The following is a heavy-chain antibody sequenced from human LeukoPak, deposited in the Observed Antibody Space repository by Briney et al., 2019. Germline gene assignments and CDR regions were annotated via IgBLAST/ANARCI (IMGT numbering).Heavy chain of an antibody. CDR2: IIPILGIA. V-gene: IGHV1-69*04. CDR1: GGTFSSYA. CDR3: ASSRDDYYFDY. D-gene: IGHD2-2*01. Sequence: SVKVSCKASGGTFSSYAISWVRQAPGQGLEWMGRIIPILGIANYAQKFQGRVTITADKSTSTAYMELSSLRSEDTAVYYCASSRDDYYFDYWGQGTLVTVSS. J-gene: IGHJ4*02.